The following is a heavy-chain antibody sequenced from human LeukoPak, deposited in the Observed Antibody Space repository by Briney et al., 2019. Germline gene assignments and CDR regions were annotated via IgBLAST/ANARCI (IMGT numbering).Heavy chain of an antibody. D-gene: IGHD4-17*01. CDR1: GGTFSSYA. J-gene: IGHJ3*02. V-gene: IGHV1-2*02. Sequence: ASVKVPCKASGGTFSSYAISWVRQAPGQGLEWMGWINPNSGGTNYAQKFQGRVTMTRDTSISTAYMELSRLRSDDTAVYYCARGLGATVTTGAFDIWGQGTMVTVSS. CDR3: ARGLGATVTTGAFDI. CDR2: INPNSGGT.